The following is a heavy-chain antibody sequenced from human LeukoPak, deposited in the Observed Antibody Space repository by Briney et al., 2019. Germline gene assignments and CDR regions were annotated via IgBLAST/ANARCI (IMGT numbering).Heavy chain of an antibody. D-gene: IGHD3-22*01. J-gene: IGHJ6*03. CDR3: AKDRYYDSSGYPSNYYYYYMDV. CDR1: GFTFSSHG. CDR2: IRYDGSNK. V-gene: IGHV3-30*02. Sequence: GGSLRLSCAASGFTFSSHGMHWVRQAPGKGLEWVAFIRYDGSNKYYADSVKGRFTISRDNSKNTLYLQMNSLRAEDTAVYYCAKDRYYDSSGYPSNYYYYYMDVWGKGTTVTVSS.